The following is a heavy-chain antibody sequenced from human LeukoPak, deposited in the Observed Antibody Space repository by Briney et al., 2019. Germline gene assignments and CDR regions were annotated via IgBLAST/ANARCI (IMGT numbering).Heavy chain of an antibody. CDR1: GGSISSYY. CDR3: ARVPKGSGYFNY. CDR2: IYYSGSM. J-gene: IGHJ4*02. V-gene: IGHV4-59*01. Sequence: PSETLSLTCTVAGGSISSYYWSWILQPPGRGLEWIGYIYYSGSMNYNPSLKSRVTISVDTSKNQVSLKLTSVTAADTAVYYCARVPKGSGYFNYWGQGTLVTVSS. D-gene: IGHD3-10*01.